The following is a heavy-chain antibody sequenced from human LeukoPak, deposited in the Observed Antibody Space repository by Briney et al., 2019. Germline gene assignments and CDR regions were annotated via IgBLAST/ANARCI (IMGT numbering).Heavy chain of an antibody. CDR3: VRDQVRGWGTYFYYHDGADA. J-gene: IGHJ6*02. D-gene: IGHD6-19*01. CDR2: INSDGSST. Sequence: GGSLRLSCAASGFTFSSYWMHWVSQAPGKGLVWVSRINSDGSSTSYADSVKGRFTISRDNAKNTVYLQMNNLRVEDTAVYYCVRDQVRGWGTYFYYHDGADAWGQGTTVSVSS. V-gene: IGHV3-74*01. CDR1: GFTFSSYW.